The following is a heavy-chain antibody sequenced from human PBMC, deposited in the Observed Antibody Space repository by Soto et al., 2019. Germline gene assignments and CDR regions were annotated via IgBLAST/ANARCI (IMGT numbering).Heavy chain of an antibody. V-gene: IGHV3-23*01. CDR1: GFTFSSYA. J-gene: IGHJ4*02. Sequence: EVQLLESGGGLVQPGGSLRLSCAASGFTFSSYAMSWVRQAPGKGLEWVSVISGSGGSTYYADSVKGRFTISRDNSKNTLYLQMNRLSAEHTAVYYCASRSSGWYFEYWGQGTLVTVSS. CDR3: ASRSSGWYFEY. CDR2: ISGSGGST. D-gene: IGHD6-19*01.